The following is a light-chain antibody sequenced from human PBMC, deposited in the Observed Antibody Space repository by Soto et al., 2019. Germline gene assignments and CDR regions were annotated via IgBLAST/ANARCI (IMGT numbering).Light chain of an antibody. CDR1: SSDVGGYNY. CDR2: DVS. V-gene: IGLV2-14*01. J-gene: IGLJ2*01. Sequence: QSALTQPASVSGSPGQSITISCTGTSSDVGGYNYVSWYQQHPGKAPKLMIYDVSNRPSGVSNRFSGSKSGNTASLTISGLQAEDEADDYCSSYTSGSSVVFGGGTKVTVL. CDR3: SSYTSGSSVV.